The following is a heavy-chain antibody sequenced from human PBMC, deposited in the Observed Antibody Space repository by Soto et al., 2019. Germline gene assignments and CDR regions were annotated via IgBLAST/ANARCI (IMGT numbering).Heavy chain of an antibody. V-gene: IGHV3-48*03. J-gene: IGHJ4*02. CDR1: GFTFSTYE. Sequence: GGSLRLSCAASGFTFSTYEFNWVRQAPGRGLEWISYISVSGNIIKYAESVKGRFTISRDNAENSLHLHMSNLRVDDTALYFCARDTMRASAAASFAYWGQVTQVTVYS. D-gene: IGHD6-13*01. CDR3: ARDTMRASAAASFAY. CDR2: ISVSGNII.